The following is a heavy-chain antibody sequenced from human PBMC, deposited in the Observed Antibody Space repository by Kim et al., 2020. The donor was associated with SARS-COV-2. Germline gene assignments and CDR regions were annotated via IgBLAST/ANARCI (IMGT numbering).Heavy chain of an antibody. J-gene: IGHJ5*02. CDR3: AKEVLRFLEWSGYNWFDP. CDR1: GFTFSSYA. Sequence: GGSLRLSCAASGFTFSSYAMSWVRQAPGKGLEWVSAISGSGGSTYYADSVKGRFTISRDNSKNTLYLQMNSLRAEDTAVYYCAKEVLRFLEWSGYNWFDPWGQGTLVTVSS. V-gene: IGHV3-23*01. D-gene: IGHD3-3*01. CDR2: ISGSGGST.